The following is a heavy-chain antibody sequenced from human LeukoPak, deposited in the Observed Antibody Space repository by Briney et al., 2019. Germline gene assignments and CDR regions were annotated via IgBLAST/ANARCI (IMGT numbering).Heavy chain of an antibody. CDR1: GFTFTNYA. V-gene: IGHV3-23*01. Sequence: GGSLRLSCAASGFTFTNYAMTWVRQAPGKGLEWVSTINDSNDNTYSADSVKGRFIISRDNSKNTLHLQMNSLRAEDTAVYYCARDTDYYGSGRHGYFDHWGQGTLVTVSS. D-gene: IGHD3-10*01. CDR2: INDSNDNT. CDR3: ARDTDYYGSGRHGYFDH. J-gene: IGHJ1*01.